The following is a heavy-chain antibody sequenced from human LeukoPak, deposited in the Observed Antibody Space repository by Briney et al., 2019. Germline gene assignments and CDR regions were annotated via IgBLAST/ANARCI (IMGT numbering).Heavy chain of an antibody. CDR2: IYYSGST. CDR3: ARVEYSSSSGYYFDY. CDR1: GGSISSYY. D-gene: IGHD6-6*01. Sequence: SETLSLTCTVSGGSISSYYWSWIRQPPGKGLEWIGYIYYSGSTNYNPFLKSRVTISVDTSKNQFSLKLSSVTAADTAVYYCARVEYSSSSGYYFDYWGQGTLVTVSS. V-gene: IGHV4-59*08. J-gene: IGHJ4*02.